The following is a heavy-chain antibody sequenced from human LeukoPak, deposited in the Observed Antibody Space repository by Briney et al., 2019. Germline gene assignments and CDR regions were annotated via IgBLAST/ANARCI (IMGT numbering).Heavy chain of an antibody. J-gene: IGHJ4*02. CDR1: GFTSSSYA. V-gene: IGHV3-23*01. Sequence: GGSLRLSCAASGFTSSSYAMSWVRQAPGKGLEWVSSISNSGGRTFYTDSVKGRFTISRDNSKITLYLQMNSLRAEDTAVYYCAKSYNGYESKPDYWGQGTLVTVSS. CDR3: AKSYNGYESKPDY. CDR2: ISNSGGRT. D-gene: IGHD5-12*01.